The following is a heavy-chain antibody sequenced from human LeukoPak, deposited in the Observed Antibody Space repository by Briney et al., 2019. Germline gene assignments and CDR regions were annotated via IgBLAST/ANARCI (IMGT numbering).Heavy chain of an antibody. V-gene: IGHV4-59*01. CDR3: ARDTFGVNYYYGMDV. CDR1: GGSISSYY. Sequence: SETLSLTCTVSGGSISSYYWSWIRQPPGKGLEWIGYIYYSGSTNYNPSLKSRVTISVDTSKNQFSLKLSSVTAADTAVYYCARDTFGVNYYYGMDVWGQGTTVTVSS. D-gene: IGHD3-16*01. J-gene: IGHJ6*02. CDR2: IYYSGST.